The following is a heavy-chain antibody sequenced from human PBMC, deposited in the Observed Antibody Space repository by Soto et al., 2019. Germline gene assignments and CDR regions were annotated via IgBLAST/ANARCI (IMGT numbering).Heavy chain of an antibody. CDR1: GCSVSSGSYY. V-gene: IGHV4-61*01. CDR2: IYYSGST. J-gene: IGHJ4*02. D-gene: IGHD4-17*01. CDR3: ARVAYGDLDY. Sequence: SVTLSLTCPVSGCSVSSGSYYWRWIRQPQGKGLEWSGYIYYSGSTNYNPSLKSRVTISVDTSKNQFSLKLSSVTAADTAVYYCARVAYGDLDYWGQGTLVTVSS.